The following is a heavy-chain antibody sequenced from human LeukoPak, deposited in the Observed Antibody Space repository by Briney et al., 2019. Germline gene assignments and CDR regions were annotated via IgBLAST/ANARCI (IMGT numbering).Heavy chain of an antibody. Sequence: GESLKISCKGSGYSFTSYWIGWVRQMPGRGLEWMGIIFPGDSDTRYSPSFQGQVTISADKSISTAYLQWSSLKASDTAMYYCARRRYYDSSGSYIFDYWGQGTLVTVSS. CDR2: IFPGDSDT. D-gene: IGHD3-22*01. CDR1: GYSFTSYW. CDR3: ARRRYYDSSGSYIFDY. V-gene: IGHV5-51*01. J-gene: IGHJ4*02.